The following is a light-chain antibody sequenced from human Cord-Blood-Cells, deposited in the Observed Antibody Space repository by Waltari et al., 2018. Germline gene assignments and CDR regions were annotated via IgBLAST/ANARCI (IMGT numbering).Light chain of an antibody. CDR2: EVS. CDR3: CSYAGSSTYV. V-gene: IGLV2-23*02. Sequence: QSALTQPASVSGSPGQSIPIPFPGTSRAVGSYNLVSWYQQHPGKAPKLMIYEVSKRPSGVSNRFSGSKSGNTASLTISGLQAEDEADYYCCSYAGSSTYVFGTGTKVTVL. J-gene: IGLJ1*01. CDR1: SRAVGSYNL.